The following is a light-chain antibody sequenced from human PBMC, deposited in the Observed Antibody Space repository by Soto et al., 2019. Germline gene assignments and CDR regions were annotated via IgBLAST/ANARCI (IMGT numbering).Light chain of an antibody. Sequence: EIVMTQSPGTLSVSPGEGATLSCRASQRVSSGYLAWYQQKPGQAPRLLIYGASSRATGIPDRFSGRGSGTDFTLTISRLEPEDFAVYYCQQYGSSPPSSTFGQGTRLEIK. CDR1: QRVSSGY. CDR3: QQYGSSPPSST. CDR2: GAS. J-gene: IGKJ5*01. V-gene: IGKV3-20*01.